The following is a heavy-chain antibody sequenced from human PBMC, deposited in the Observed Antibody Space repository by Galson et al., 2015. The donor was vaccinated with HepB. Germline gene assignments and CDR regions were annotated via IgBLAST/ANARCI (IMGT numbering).Heavy chain of an antibody. CDR2: ISSSSTYI. V-gene: IGHV3-21*01. Sequence: SLRLSCAASGFTFSTYTINWVRQAPGKGLEWVSSISSSSTYIYYADSVKGRFTISRDNSKNSLYLQMNSLRAEDTAVYYCARSAMAPRRDFDYWGQGTLVTVSS. CDR3: ARSAMAPRRDFDY. CDR1: GFTFSTYT. D-gene: IGHD5-18*01. J-gene: IGHJ4*02.